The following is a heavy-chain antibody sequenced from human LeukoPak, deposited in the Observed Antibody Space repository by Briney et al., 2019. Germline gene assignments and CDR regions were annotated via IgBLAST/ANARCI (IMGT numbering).Heavy chain of an antibody. CDR2: INPSGGST. D-gene: IGHD6-13*01. J-gene: IGHJ4*02. CDR3: ARDLQQLVL. V-gene: IGHV1-46*01. CDR1: GYTFTSYY. Sequence: ASVKVSCKASGYTFTSYYMHWVRQAPGQGLEWMGIINPSGGSTSYAQKFQGRVTMTRDESTSTVYMVLMSLRSEDTPVFYCARDLQQLVLWGQGTLVTVSS.